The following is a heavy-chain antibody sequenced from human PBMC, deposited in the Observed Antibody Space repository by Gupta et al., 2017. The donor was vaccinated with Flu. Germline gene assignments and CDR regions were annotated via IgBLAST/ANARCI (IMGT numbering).Heavy chain of an antibody. V-gene: IGHV1-8*01. CDR1: GYTFTSYD. D-gene: IGHD2-21*01. CDR2: LNAISGNA. Sequence: QVQLVQSGAEVKKPGASVKVSCKASGYTFTSYDINWVRQATGQGLEWMGWLNAISGNADYTQKFQGRVTVTRNTSISTAYMELSSLRPDDTAVYYCARGRFHDYWGQGTLVTVSS. J-gene: IGHJ4*02. CDR3: ARGRFHDY.